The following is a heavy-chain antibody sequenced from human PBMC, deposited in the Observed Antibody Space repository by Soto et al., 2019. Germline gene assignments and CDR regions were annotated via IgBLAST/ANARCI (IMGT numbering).Heavy chain of an antibody. D-gene: IGHD5-18*01. CDR3: ARDMRGYSYGYDAFDI. Sequence: GGSLRLSCAASGFTFSSYSMNWVRQAPGKGLEWVSYISSSSSTIYYADSVKGRFTISRDNAKNSLYLQMNSLRDEDTAVYYGARDMRGYSYGYDAFDIWGQGTMVTVSS. J-gene: IGHJ3*02. CDR1: GFTFSSYS. V-gene: IGHV3-48*02. CDR2: ISSSSSTI.